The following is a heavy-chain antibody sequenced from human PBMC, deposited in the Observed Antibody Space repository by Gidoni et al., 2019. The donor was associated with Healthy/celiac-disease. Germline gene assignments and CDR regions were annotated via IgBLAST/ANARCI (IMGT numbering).Heavy chain of an antibody. D-gene: IGHD6-13*01. J-gene: IGHJ4*02. V-gene: IGHV3-9*01. CDR3: ARGGAAGIAAPFDY. Sequence: EVQLVESGGGLVQPGRSLRLSCAASGFTFDDYAMHWVRQAPGKGLEWVSGISWNSGSIGYADSVKGRFTISRDNAKNSLYLQMNSLRAEDTALYYCARGGAAGIAAPFDYWGQGTLVTVSS. CDR1: GFTFDDYA. CDR2: ISWNSGSI.